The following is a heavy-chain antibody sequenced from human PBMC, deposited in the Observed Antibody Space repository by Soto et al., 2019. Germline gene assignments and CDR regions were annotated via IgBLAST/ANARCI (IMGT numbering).Heavy chain of an antibody. D-gene: IGHD3-10*01. CDR3: SSSEPTYSYGSGSYWGFDY. CDR2: IKSKTDCGT. Sequence: GGSRRLSCAASGFTFSNAWMNWVRQAPGKGREWVGRIKSKTDCGTDYAAPVKGRFTISRDDSKNTVYLQMNSLKPEDTAVYYCSSSEPTYSYGSGSYWGFDYWGKGTLVTVSS. J-gene: IGHJ4*02. V-gene: IGHV3-15*07. CDR1: GFTFSNAW.